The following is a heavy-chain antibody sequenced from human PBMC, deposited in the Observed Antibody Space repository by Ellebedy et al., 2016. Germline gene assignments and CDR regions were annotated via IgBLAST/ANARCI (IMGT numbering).Heavy chain of an antibody. Sequence: ASVKVSCKASGYTFSAYFIHWVRHAPGQGLEWMGRVNPRDGGSTYAQKFQGRVTMTRGTSTSTVYMELSSLRSDDTAVYYCVTIFGVVTNDPFDIWGQGTMVTVSS. D-gene: IGHD3-3*01. CDR1: GYTFSAYF. V-gene: IGHV1-46*03. CDR3: VTIFGVVTNDPFDI. J-gene: IGHJ3*02. CDR2: VNPRDGGS.